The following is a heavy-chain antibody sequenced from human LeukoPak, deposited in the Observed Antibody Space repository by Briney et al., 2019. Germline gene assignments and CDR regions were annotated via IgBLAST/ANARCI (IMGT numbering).Heavy chain of an antibody. CDR2: IHDGGST. D-gene: IGHD2-2*01. V-gene: IGHV3-66*01. CDR3: TTCYGTKRYFFDN. Sequence: GGSLRLSCAASGFTVSSKYMSWVRQAPGKGLEWVSIIHDGGSTFYADSVRGRFVISRDNSENTLHLHMNSLRAEDTAMYYCTTCYGTKRYFFDNWGQGTLVAVSS. CDR1: GFTVSSKY. J-gene: IGHJ4*02.